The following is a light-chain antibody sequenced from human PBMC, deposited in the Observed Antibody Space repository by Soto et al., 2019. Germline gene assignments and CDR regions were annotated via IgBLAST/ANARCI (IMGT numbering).Light chain of an antibody. CDR3: QHWTDYSWT. CDR2: KTS. Sequence: DIHMTQSPSTLSASVGDRVTITCRPGRSLTIWLAWYQQKPGKAPNLLIYKTSSLESGVPSRFSGSGSGTEFTLTISSLQPDDFATYYCQHWTDYSWTFGQGTKVEVK. J-gene: IGKJ1*01. CDR1: RSLTIW. V-gene: IGKV1-5*03.